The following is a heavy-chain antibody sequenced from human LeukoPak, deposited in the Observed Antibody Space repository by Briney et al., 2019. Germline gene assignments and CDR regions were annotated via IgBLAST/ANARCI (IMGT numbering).Heavy chain of an antibody. J-gene: IGHJ4*02. CDR2: IIPIFGTA. D-gene: IGHD3-22*01. CDR3: ARDYDSSGYPTPADY. V-gene: IGHV1-69*13. Sequence: SVEVSCKASGGTFSSYAISWVRQAPGQGLEWMGGIIPIFGTANYAQKFQGRVTITADESTSTAYMELSSLRSEDTAVYYCARDYDSSGYPTPADYWGQGTLVTVSS. CDR1: GGTFSSYA.